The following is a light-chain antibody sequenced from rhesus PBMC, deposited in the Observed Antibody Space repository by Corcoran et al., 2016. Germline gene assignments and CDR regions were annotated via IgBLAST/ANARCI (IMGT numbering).Light chain of an antibody. J-gene: IGLJ1*01. CDR2: EVS. CDR1: SSDIGGYNG. V-gene: IGLV2-38*01. Sequence: QSALTQPPSVSKSLGQSVTISCTGTSSDIGGYNGVSWYQQNPGTAPRLLIYEVSKRPSGVSDRFSGSKSGNTASLTISGLQAEDEADYYCGSYRSGSTFIFGAGTRLTVL. CDR3: GSYRSGSTFI.